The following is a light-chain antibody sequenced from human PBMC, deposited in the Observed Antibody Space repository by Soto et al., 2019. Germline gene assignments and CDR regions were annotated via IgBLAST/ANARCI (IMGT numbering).Light chain of an antibody. CDR1: QNINNY. CDR2: AAS. V-gene: IGKV1-39*01. J-gene: IGKJ1*01. CDR3: QQSYSSPRT. Sequence: DIQMTQSPSSLSASVGDRVTITCRASQNINNYLNWYQQKPGKAPKLMIYAASTLQRGVPLRFSGSGSGTDFTLTISSLQPEDFATYYCQQSYSSPRTFGQGTKVEIK.